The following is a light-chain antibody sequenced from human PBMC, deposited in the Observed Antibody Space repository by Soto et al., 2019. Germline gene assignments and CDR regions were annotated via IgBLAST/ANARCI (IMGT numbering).Light chain of an antibody. V-gene: IGKV3-20*01. Sequence: ENVLTRSPGTLSLSPGERATPSCAHIQSVSSNYLAWYQQKPGQAPRLLVYGASSRATGIPDRFSGSGSGTDFTLTISRLESEDFAVYYCQQYGSSRWTFGKGTKVDIK. J-gene: IGKJ1*01. CDR1: QSVSSNY. CDR2: GAS. CDR3: QQYGSSRWT.